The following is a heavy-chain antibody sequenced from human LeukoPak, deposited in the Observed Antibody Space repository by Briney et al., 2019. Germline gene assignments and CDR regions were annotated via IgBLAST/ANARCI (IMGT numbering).Heavy chain of an antibody. V-gene: IGHV4-34*01. CDR1: GGSFSDYY. Sequence: SETLSLTRAVYGGSFSDYYWSWIRQPPGKGLEWIGEINHSGHTNYNPSLKSRVTISVDTSKNQFSLRIISVTAADTAVYYCARVRVAVGVDYWGQGNLVTVSS. J-gene: IGHJ4*02. CDR2: INHSGHT. CDR3: ARVRVAVGVDY. D-gene: IGHD2-15*01.